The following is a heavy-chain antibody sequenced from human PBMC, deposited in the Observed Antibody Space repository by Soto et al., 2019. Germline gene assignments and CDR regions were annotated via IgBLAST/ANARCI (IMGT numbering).Heavy chain of an antibody. D-gene: IGHD6-19*01. CDR2: ISGSGVST. CDR3: DTGGWSRGRLDN. CDR1: GFTFSSNV. V-gene: IGHV3-23*01. Sequence: EVQLLESGGGLVQPGESLRLSCAASGFTFSSNVMSWVRQVPGKGLEWVSVISGSGVSTYYADSVKGRFTISRDKSKSPLYLQMNGLRAEDTAVYYCDTGGWSRGRLDNWGQGTLVTVSS. J-gene: IGHJ4*02.